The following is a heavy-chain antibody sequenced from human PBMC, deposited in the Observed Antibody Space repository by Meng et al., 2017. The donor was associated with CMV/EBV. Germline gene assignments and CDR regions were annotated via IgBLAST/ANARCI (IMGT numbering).Heavy chain of an antibody. D-gene: IGHD2-2*01. J-gene: IGHJ6*02. Sequence: GESLKISCAASGFTFSSYAMHWVRQAPGKGLEWVAVISYDGSNKYYADSVKGRFTVSRDNSKNTLYLQMNSLRAEDTAVYYCARELIVVVPAAIWAYYHGMDVWGQGTTVTVSS. V-gene: IGHV3-30-3*01. CDR1: GFTFSSYA. CDR2: ISYDGSNK. CDR3: ARELIVVVPAAIWAYYHGMDV.